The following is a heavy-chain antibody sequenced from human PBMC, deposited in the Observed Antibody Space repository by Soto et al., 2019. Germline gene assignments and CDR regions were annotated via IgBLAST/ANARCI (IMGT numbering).Heavy chain of an antibody. Sequence: QVQPVESGGGVVQPGRSLRLSCVVSGLTFRSYARHWFRKAPGRGLEWVAVISNDGNNNYNADSVKGRFTISRDNSKNTLYLHMDSLRAEDTALYYCSRFVGYGGSEYYFDNWGQGIQVIVST. V-gene: IGHV3-30-3*02. D-gene: IGHD5-12*01. J-gene: IGHJ4*02. CDR2: ISNDGNNN. CDR1: GLTFRSYA. CDR3: SRFVGYGGSEYYFDN.